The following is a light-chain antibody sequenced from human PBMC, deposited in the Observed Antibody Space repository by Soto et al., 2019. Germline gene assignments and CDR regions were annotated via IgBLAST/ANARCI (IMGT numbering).Light chain of an antibody. CDR3: QQSYSTPQELA. CDR1: QSISNY. J-gene: IGKJ4*01. Sequence: DIPMTQSPSSLSASVGDRVTITCRASQSISNYLNWYQQKPGKAPKLLIYAASSLQSGVPSRFSGSGSGTDFTLTISSLQPEDFATYYWQQSYSTPQELAFGGGTKVEI. CDR2: AAS. V-gene: IGKV1-39*01.